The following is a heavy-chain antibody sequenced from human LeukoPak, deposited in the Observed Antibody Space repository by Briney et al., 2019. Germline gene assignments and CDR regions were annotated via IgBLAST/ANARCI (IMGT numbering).Heavy chain of an antibody. J-gene: IGHJ2*01. CDR1: EFSVSSNY. CDR3: VREGTPGRQFFDL. D-gene: IGHD6-19*01. CDR2: IHSDGTT. V-gene: IGHV3-53*01. Sequence: GGSLRLSCAASEFSVSSNYMTWVRQAPGKGLEWVSVIHSDGTTYYANSVRGRFTISTDNFKNSLFLQMNSMGADDTAVYYCVREGTPGRQFFDLWGRGTLVTVSS.